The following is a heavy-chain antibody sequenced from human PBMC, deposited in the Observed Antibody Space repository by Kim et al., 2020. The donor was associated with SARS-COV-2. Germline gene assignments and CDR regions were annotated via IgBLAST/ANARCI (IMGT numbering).Heavy chain of an antibody. CDR1: GFTFSSYE. Sequence: GGSLRLSCAASGFTFSSYEMNWVRQAPGKGLEWVSYISSSGSTIYYADSVKGRFTISRDNSKNSLYLQMNSLRAEDTAVYYCARDQIKAGSYLYYYDYYGMCICGQRTTVTVSS. D-gene: IGHD1-26*01. V-gene: IGHV3-48*03. CDR3: ARDQIKAGSYLYYYDYYGMCI. J-gene: IGHJ6*02. CDR2: ISSSGSTI.